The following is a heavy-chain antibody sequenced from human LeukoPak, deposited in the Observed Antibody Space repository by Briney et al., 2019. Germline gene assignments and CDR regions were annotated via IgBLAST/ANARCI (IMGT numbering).Heavy chain of an antibody. V-gene: IGHV1-69*04. CDR3: ARRVQVFDI. CDR1: GYTFTSYG. J-gene: IGHJ3*02. D-gene: IGHD1-1*01. Sequence: GASVKVSCKASGYTFTSYGISWARQAPGQGLEWMGRIIPILGIANYAQKFQGRVTITADKSTSTAYMELSSLRSEDTAVYYCARRVQVFDIWGQGTMVTVSA. CDR2: IIPILGIA.